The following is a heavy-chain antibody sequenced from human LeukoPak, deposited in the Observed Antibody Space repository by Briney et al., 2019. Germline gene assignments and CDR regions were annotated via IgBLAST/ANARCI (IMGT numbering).Heavy chain of an antibody. CDR3: ARDRHYYDSSGYYPY. V-gene: IGHV1-2*02. D-gene: IGHD3-22*01. CDR2: INPNSGGT. CDR1: GYTFTGYY. J-gene: IGHJ4*02. Sequence: ASVKVSCKASGYTFTGYYMHWVRQAPGQGLEWMGWINPNSGGTNYAQKFQGRVTMTRDTSISTAYMELGRLRSDDTAVYYCARDRHYYDSSGYYPYWGQGTLVTVSS.